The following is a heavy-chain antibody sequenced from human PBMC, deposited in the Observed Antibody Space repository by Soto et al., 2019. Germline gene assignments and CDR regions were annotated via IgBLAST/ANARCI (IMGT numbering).Heavy chain of an antibody. Sequence: GASVKVSCKGAGYTFSNYYMHWVRQAPGQGLEWMGIINPSGDSTSYAQEFQGRVTMTRETSTSTLYMELSSLRSEDTAVYYCVRATRSGSPHFDHWGQGTLVTVSS. CDR2: INPSGDST. D-gene: IGHD5-12*01. CDR1: GYTFSNYY. CDR3: VRATRSGSPHFDH. J-gene: IGHJ4*02. V-gene: IGHV1-46*01.